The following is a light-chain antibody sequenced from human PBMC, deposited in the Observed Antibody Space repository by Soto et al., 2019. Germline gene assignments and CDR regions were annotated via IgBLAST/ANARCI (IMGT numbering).Light chain of an antibody. CDR3: QQSYSTPPGGVTYT. Sequence: DIQMTQSPSSLSASVGDRVTITCRASQSISSYLNWYQQKPGKAPKLLIYAASSLQSGVPSRFSGSGSGTDFTLTISSLQPEDFATYYCQQSYSTPPGGVTYTFGQGTKLEIK. J-gene: IGKJ2*01. V-gene: IGKV1-39*01. CDR2: AAS. CDR1: QSISSY.